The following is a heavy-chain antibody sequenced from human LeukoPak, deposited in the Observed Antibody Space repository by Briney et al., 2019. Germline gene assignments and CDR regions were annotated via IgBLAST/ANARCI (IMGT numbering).Heavy chain of an antibody. D-gene: IGHD3-10*01. CDR3: ARAPGWFGELSNFDY. J-gene: IGHJ4*02. CDR2: IKQEGSEK. V-gene: IGHV3-7*01. CDR1: GFTFSSYW. Sequence: PGGSLRLSCAASGFTFSSYWMSWVRQAPGKGLEWVANIKQEGSEKYYVDSVKGRFTISRDNAKNSLYLQMNSLRAEDTAVYYCARAPGWFGELSNFDYWGQGTLVTVSS.